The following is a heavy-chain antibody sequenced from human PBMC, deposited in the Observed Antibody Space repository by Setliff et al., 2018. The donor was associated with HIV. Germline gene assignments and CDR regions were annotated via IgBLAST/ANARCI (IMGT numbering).Heavy chain of an antibody. Sequence: SVKVSCKASGVTFSNFAFSWVRQAPGQGLEWMGRIILIFGTANYAQKFQGRVTITTDESTSTAYMELSSLRSEDTAVYYCARTVKGAFDIWGQGTMVTVSS. J-gene: IGHJ3*02. CDR1: GVTFSNFA. CDR2: IILIFGTA. CDR3: ARTVKGAFDI. V-gene: IGHV1-69*05. D-gene: IGHD4-17*01.